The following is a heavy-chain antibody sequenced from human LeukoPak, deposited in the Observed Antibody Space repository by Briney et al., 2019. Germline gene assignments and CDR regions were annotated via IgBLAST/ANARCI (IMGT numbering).Heavy chain of an antibody. CDR2: ICSGSSYI. D-gene: IGHD1-20*01. Sequence: GGSLRLSCAASGFTFSTYSMTWVRQAPGKGLECVSCICSGSSYIYYSDSVKGRFTISRDNAKNSLYLQMNNLRVEDTAVYYCARGKYNWKGEGENWFDPWGQGTLVIVSS. J-gene: IGHJ5*02. V-gene: IGHV3-21*01. CDR1: GFTFSTYS. CDR3: ARGKYNWKGEGENWFDP.